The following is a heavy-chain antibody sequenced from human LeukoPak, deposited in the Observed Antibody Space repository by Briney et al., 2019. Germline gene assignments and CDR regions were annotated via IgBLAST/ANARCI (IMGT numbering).Heavy chain of an antibody. CDR2: ISQNGDS. Sequence: SETLSLTCGVSGGSLSFYYWSWIRQSPGKGLEWIAEISQNGDSNYNMSLKSRVTISLDKSKNQVSLKLNSVTAADTAVYYCAANSYGYGGGYYYYMDVWGKGTTVTISS. V-gene: IGHV4-34*01. CDR3: AANSYGYGGGYYYYMDV. D-gene: IGHD5-18*01. CDR1: GGSLSFYY. J-gene: IGHJ6*03.